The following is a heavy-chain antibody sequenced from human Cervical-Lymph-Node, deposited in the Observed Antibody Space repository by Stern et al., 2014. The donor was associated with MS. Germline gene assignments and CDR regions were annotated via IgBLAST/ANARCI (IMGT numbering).Heavy chain of an antibody. CDR3: ARHSLVVGGWYGESRYFDL. J-gene: IGHJ2*01. D-gene: IGHD6-19*01. Sequence: VQLEESGPGLVKPSETLSLTCSVSGDSITSRSYYWGWIRQPPGMGLEWIGSVYYSGSTYYHPSLKSRVTISGDVPKTFFSLKLRSVPAADTAVYFCARHSLVVGGWYGESRYFDLWGRGTLVTVSS. V-gene: IGHV4-39*01. CDR1: GDSITSRSYY. CDR2: VYYSGST.